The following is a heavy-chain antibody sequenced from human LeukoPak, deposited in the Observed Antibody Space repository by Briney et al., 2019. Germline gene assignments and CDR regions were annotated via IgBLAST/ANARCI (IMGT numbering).Heavy chain of an antibody. J-gene: IGHJ4*02. D-gene: IGHD3-22*01. CDR1: GLIFKNHA. CDR2: TSGSGGTK. V-gene: IGHV3-23*01. CDR3: AKFPSYDSSGHDGFDV. Sequence: GGSLRLSCAASGLIFKNHAMSWVRQAPGKGLEWVSATSGSGGTKFYADSVKGRFTISRDNSKDTLYLQMNSLRAEDTAIYYCAKFPSYDSSGHDGFDVWGQGTLVTVSS.